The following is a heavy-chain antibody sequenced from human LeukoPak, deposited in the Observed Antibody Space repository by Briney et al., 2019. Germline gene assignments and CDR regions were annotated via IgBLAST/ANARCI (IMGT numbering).Heavy chain of an antibody. J-gene: IGHJ4*02. CDR1: GDSINSYY. CDR2: IYYSGSS. Sequence: SETLSLTCTASGDSINSYYWSWIRQPPGKGLEWIGYIYYSGSSSYNPSLKSRVTISVDTSKNQFSLKLSSVTAADTAVYYCARGRQPSDCWGQGTLVTVSS. CDR3: ARGRQPSDC. V-gene: IGHV4-59*01. D-gene: IGHD6-13*01.